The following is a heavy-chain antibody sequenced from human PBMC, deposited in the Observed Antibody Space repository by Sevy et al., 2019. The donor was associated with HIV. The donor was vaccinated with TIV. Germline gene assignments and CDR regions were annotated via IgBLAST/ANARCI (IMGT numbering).Heavy chain of an antibody. CDR1: GYTFTSYG. D-gene: IGHD6-19*01. V-gene: IGHV1-18*01. Sequence: ASVKVSCKASGYTFTSYGISWVRQAPGQGLEWMGWISAYNGNTNYAQKLQGRVTMTTDTSTSTAYMELRSLRSDDTAVYYCARSPRGYSSGWHPLVDYWGQGTLVTVSS. CDR3: ARSPRGYSSGWHPLVDY. CDR2: ISAYNGNT. J-gene: IGHJ4*02.